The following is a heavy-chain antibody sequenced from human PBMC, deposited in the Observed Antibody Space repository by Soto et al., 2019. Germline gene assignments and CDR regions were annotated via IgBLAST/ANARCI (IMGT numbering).Heavy chain of an antibody. Sequence: QSQTLSLTCAVYGGSFSGYYWSWIRQPPGKGLEWIGEINHSGSTNYNPSLKSRVTISVDTSKNQFSLKLSSVTAADTAVYYCARLPQLYNWFDPWGQGTLVTVSS. CDR2: INHSGST. J-gene: IGHJ5*02. V-gene: IGHV4-34*01. CDR3: ARLPQLYNWFDP. D-gene: IGHD1-1*01. CDR1: GGSFSGYY.